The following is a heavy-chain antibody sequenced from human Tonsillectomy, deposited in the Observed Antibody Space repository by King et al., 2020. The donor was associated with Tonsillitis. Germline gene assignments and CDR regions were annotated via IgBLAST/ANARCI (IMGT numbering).Heavy chain of an antibody. CDR1: GGTFSSYA. CDR3: ARDSSGYYDSSGYYYAVPNWFDP. Sequence: VQLVQSGAEVKKPGYSVKVSCKASGGTFSSYAISWVRQAPGQGLEWMGGIIPIFGTANYAQKFQGRVTITADESTSTAYMELSSLRSEDTAVYYCARDSSGYYDSSGYYYAVPNWFDPWGQGTLVTVSS. D-gene: IGHD3-22*01. CDR2: IIPIFGTA. V-gene: IGHV1-69*01. J-gene: IGHJ5*02.